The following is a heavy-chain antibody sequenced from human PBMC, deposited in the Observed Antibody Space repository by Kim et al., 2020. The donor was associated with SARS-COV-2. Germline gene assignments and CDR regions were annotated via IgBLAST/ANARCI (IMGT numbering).Heavy chain of an antibody. CDR2: IWYDGSNK. J-gene: IGHJ6*02. V-gene: IGHV3-33*01. CDR3: ARDYYDSSGYTTRYYYYGMDV. CDR1: GFTFSSYG. Sequence: GGSLRLSCAASGFTFSSYGMHWVRQAPGKGLEWVAVIWYDGSNKYYADSVKGRFTISRDNSKNTLYLQMNSLRAEDTAVYYCARDYYDSSGYTTRYYYYGMDVWGQGTTVTVSS. D-gene: IGHD3-22*01.